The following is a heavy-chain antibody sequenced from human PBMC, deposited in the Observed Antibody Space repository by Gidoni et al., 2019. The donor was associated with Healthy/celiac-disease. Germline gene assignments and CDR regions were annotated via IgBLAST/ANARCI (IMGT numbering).Heavy chain of an antibody. D-gene: IGHD3-22*01. J-gene: IGHJ3*02. CDR3: AKLVVITTNDAFDI. CDR1: GFTFSSYG. Sequence: QVQLVESGGGVVQPGRSLRLPCAASGFTFSSYGMHWVRKAPGKGLEWVAVISYDGSNKYYADSVKGRFTISRDNSKNTLYLQMNSLRAEDTAVYYCAKLVVITTNDAFDIWGQGTMVTVSS. CDR2: ISYDGSNK. V-gene: IGHV3-30*18.